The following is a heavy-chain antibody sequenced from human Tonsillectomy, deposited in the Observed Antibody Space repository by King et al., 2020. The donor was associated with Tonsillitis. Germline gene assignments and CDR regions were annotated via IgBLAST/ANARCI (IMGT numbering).Heavy chain of an antibody. CDR1: GLTFSTSA. CDR3: ATEGDMVTWFDP. J-gene: IGHJ5*02. CDR2: IVVGSGTT. Sequence: QLVESGPEVRKPGTSVKVSCKASGLTFSTSAVQWVRQARGQRLEWIGWIVVGSGTTNYAQKFQERVTITRDMSTRTVYMELSSLRSEYTAVYYCATEGDMVTWFDPWGQGTLVTVSS. D-gene: IGHD5-18*01. V-gene: IGHV1-58*01.